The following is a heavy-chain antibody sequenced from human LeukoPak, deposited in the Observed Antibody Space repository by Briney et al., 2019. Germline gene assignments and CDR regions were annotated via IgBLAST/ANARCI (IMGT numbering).Heavy chain of an antibody. D-gene: IGHD4-17*01. CDR3: ARGVYGDYPINPFDY. Sequence: ASVKVSCMASGYTFTSYYMHWVRQAPGQGLEWMGIINPSGGSTSYAQKFQGRVTMTRDTSTSTVYMELSSLRSEDTAVYYCARGVYGDYPINPFDYWGQGTLVTVSS. CDR2: INPSGGST. CDR1: GYTFTSYY. V-gene: IGHV1-46*01. J-gene: IGHJ4*02.